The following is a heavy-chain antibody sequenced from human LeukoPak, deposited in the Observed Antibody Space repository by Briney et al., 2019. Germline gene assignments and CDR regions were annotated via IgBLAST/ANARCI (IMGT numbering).Heavy chain of an antibody. CDR2: ISAYNGNT. Sequence: GASVKVSCKASGYTFTSYYMHWVRQAPGQGLEWMGWISAYNGNTNYAQKFQGRITMTTDTSTNTAYMDLRSLRSDDTAVYYCARDGFFGSGIVGAFDIWGQGTMVTVSS. V-gene: IGHV1-18*04. CDR3: ARDGFFGSGIVGAFDI. D-gene: IGHD3-10*01. J-gene: IGHJ3*02. CDR1: GYTFTSYY.